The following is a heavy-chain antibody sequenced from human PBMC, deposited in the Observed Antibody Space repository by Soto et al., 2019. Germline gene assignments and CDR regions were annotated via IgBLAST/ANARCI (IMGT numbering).Heavy chain of an antibody. CDR2: INAYNGNT. D-gene: IGHD1-26*01. CDR1: GYTFTSYG. Sequence: ASVKVSCKASGYTFTSYGISWVRQAPGQGLEWMGWINAYNGNTNYAQKFQGRVTITTDTSASTAYMELSSLRSDDTAVYYCARASGSSYWFDPWGQGTLVTVSS. J-gene: IGHJ5*02. V-gene: IGHV1-18*01. CDR3: ARASGSSYWFDP.